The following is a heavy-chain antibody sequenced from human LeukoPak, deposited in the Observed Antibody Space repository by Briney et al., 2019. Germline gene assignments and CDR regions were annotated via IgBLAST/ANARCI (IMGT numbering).Heavy chain of an antibody. CDR3: ARDNTSAECVSNSCYGVSPLDI. CDR1: GGTFSINA. CDR2: IIPMSDRT. D-gene: IGHD2-2*01. J-gene: IGHJ3*02. V-gene: IGHV1-69*05. Sequence: ASVKVSCKASGGTFSINAINWVRQAPGQGLEWMGGIIPMSDRTKYTHTFQGRVTITTDESTNTAYMELNSLRSEDTAVYYCARDNTSAECVSNSCYGVSPLDIWGQRDNGHRLF.